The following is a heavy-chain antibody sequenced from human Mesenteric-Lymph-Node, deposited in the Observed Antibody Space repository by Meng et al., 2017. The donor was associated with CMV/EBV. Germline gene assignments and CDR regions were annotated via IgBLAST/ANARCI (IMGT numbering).Heavy chain of an antibody. J-gene: IGHJ6*02. CDR1: GDTFTSYG. D-gene: IGHD3-3*01. V-gene: IGHV1-18*01. CDR2: ISPYNGNT. CDR3: ARGGTYYDFWSGYYYYGMDV. Sequence: ASVKVSCKASGDTFTSYGISWVRQAPAQGLEWMGWISPYNGNTKYAQKLQGRVTMTTDTSTSTAYMELRSLRSDDTAVYYCARGGTYYDFWSGYYYYGMDVWGQGTTVTVSS.